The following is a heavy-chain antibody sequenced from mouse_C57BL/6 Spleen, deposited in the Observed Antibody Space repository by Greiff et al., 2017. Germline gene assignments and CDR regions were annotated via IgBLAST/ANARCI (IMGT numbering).Heavy chain of an antibody. CDR3: AREKANWDVSWYFDV. CDR2: IFPGDGDT. Sequence: VQLQQSGPELVKPGASVKISCKASGYAFSSSWMNWVKQRPGKGLEWIGRIFPGDGDTNYNGKVKGKATLTADKSSSTAYMQISSLTSEDSAVYFGAREKANWDVSWYFDVWGTGTTVTVSS. J-gene: IGHJ1*03. V-gene: IGHV1-82*01. CDR1: GYAFSSSW. D-gene: IGHD4-1*01.